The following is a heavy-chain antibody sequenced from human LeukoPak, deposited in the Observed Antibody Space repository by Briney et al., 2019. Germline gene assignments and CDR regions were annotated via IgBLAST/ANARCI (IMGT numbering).Heavy chain of an antibody. CDR3: MVTPYDY. CDR2: IRSKANSYAT. D-gene: IGHD2-21*02. Sequence: GGPLSLSCAASGFPFSGSAMHWVRQASGKGLEWVGRIRSKANSYATAYAASVKGRFTISRDDSKNTAYLQMNSLKTEDSAVYYCMVTPYDYWGQGTLVTVSS. CDR1: GFPFSGSA. J-gene: IGHJ4*02. V-gene: IGHV3-73*01.